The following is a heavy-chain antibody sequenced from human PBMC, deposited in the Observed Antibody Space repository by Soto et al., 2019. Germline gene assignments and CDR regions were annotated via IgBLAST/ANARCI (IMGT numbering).Heavy chain of an antibody. D-gene: IGHD6-6*01. CDR2: INPNSGGT. Sequence: QGQLVQCGAEVKKPWASVKVSFKASVYPFTGNYIHWVRQAPGQGLEWMRWINPNSGGTNQAQKFQRRVTVTRDTSISTAYRELSRLRSDDTAVYYCARDWDSRSHFHSWGQGTMVT. CDR1: VYPFTGNY. V-gene: IGHV1-2*02. CDR3: ARDWDSRSHFHS. J-gene: IGHJ3*02.